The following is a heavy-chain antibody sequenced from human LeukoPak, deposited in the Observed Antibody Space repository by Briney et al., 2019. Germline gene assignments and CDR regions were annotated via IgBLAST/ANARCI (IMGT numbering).Heavy chain of an antibody. CDR2: ISGSGGST. CDR3: ANVGVDGSGSYYPSYDFDY. D-gene: IGHD3-10*01. J-gene: IGHJ4*02. CDR1: GFTFSSYA. Sequence: GGSLRLSGAASGFTFSSYAMSWVRQAPGKGLEWVSAISGSGGSTYYADSVKGRFTISRDNSKNTLYLQMNSLRAEDTAVYYCANVGVDGSGSYYPSYDFDYWGQGTLVTVSS. V-gene: IGHV3-23*01.